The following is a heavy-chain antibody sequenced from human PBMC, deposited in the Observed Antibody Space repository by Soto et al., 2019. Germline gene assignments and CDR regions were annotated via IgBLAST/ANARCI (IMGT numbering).Heavy chain of an antibody. V-gene: IGHV1-8*01. D-gene: IGHD3-3*01. CDR2: MNPNSGNT. Sequence: ASVKVSCKASGYTFTSYDINWVRQATGQGLEWMGWMNPNSGNTGYAQKFQGRVTMTRNTSISTAYMELSSLRSEDTAVYYCARGTPLLRDFWSGFAGYMDVWGKGTTVTVSS. CDR1: GYTFTSYD. J-gene: IGHJ6*03. CDR3: ARGTPLLRDFWSGFAGYMDV.